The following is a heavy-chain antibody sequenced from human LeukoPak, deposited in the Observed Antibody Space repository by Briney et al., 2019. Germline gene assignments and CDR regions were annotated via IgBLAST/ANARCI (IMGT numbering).Heavy chain of an antibody. V-gene: IGHV5-51*01. J-gene: IGHJ4*02. D-gene: IGHD3-10*01. CDR1: GYSFASYW. Sequence: GESLKISCKGSGYSFASYWIGRVRQMPGKGLDWMGIMYPGDSDTRYSPSFKGQVTSSADKSISTAYLQWICLKSSDPATYYCARQSVTLVRGIIIEDLDYWGQGTLVTVSS. CDR3: ARQSVTLVRGIIIEDLDY. CDR2: MYPGDSDT.